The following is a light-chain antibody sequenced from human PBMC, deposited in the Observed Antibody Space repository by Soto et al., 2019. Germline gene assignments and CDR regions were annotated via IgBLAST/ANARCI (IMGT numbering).Light chain of an antibody. CDR1: QNVSSW. CDR2: GAS. V-gene: IGKV1-12*01. J-gene: IGKJ3*01. Sequence: DIQITQSPSSVSASVGDRVTVTCRPSQNVSSWLAWYQQTPGKAPKLLIYGASTLQRGVPARFSGSGSGTEFTLVISSLQPEDFATYFCQQGNRFPFTFGPGT. CDR3: QQGNRFPFT.